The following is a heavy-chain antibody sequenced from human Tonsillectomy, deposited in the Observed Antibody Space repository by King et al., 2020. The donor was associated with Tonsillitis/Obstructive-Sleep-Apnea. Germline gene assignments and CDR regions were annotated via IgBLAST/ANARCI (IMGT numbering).Heavy chain of an antibody. CDR2: MTGTGCST. CDR3: AKGNGDEDAFDI. V-gene: IGHV3-23*04. J-gene: IGHJ3*02. Sequence: VQLVESGGGLVQPGGSLRLSCAASGFTFSSYSINWVRQAPGKGLEWVSTMTGTGCSTYYADSVKGRFTISRDNSKNTLHLHRNSLRAADTAVYYCAKGNGDEDAFDIWGQGTMVTVSS. CDR1: GFTFSSYS.